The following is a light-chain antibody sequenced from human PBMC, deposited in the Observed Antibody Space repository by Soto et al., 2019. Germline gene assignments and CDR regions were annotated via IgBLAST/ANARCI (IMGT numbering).Light chain of an antibody. CDR2: AAS. J-gene: IGKJ4*01. Sequence: DIQMTQSPSFVSASVGDRVTITCRARQDISKWLALYQQKPGRAPKILIFAASTLQRGVPSRFRGRGSGTDYTLAISSLQTEDSATYYCQQADSIPLTFGGGTEVDFK. CDR1: QDISKW. CDR3: QQADSIPLT. V-gene: IGKV1-12*01.